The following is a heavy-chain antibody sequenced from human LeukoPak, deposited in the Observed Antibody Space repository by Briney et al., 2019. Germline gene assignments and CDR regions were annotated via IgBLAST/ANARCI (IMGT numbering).Heavy chain of an antibody. D-gene: IGHD6-19*01. V-gene: IGHV4-39*07. CDR2: IYYSGST. CDR1: GGSISSSSYY. Sequence: PSETLSLTCTVSGGSISSSSYYWGWIRQPPGKGLEWIGSIYYSGSTYYNPSLKNRVTISVDMSKNQWSLKLSSVTAADTAVYYCARVAPHRRLSSGWYYFDYWGQGTLVTVSS. J-gene: IGHJ4*02. CDR3: ARVAPHRRLSSGWYYFDY.